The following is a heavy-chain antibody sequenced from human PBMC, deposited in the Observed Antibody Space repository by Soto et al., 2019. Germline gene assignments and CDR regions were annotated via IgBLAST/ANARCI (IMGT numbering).Heavy chain of an antibody. V-gene: IGHV4-59*01. J-gene: IGHJ2*01. CDR3: ARGSSYYDSSGYLYWYFDL. CDR1: GGSISSYY. D-gene: IGHD3-22*01. Sequence: QVQLQESGPGLVKPSETLSLTCTVSGGSISSYYWSWIRQPPGKGLEWIGYIYYSGSTNYNPSHKSRVTISVDTSKNQFSLKVRSVTAADTAVYYCARGSSYYDSSGYLYWYFDLWGRGTLVTVSS. CDR2: IYYSGST.